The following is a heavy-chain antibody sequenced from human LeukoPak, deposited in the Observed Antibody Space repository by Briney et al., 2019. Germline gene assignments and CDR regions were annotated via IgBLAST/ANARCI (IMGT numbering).Heavy chain of an antibody. J-gene: IGHJ4*02. Sequence: PGGSLRLSCAVSGITLSNYGMSWVRQAPGKGLEWVAGISDSGGSTKYADSVKGRFTISRDNPKNTLYLQMNSLRVEDTAVYFCAKRGAVIRVILVGFHKEAYYFDSWGQGALVTVSS. CDR3: AKRGAVIRVILVGFHKEAYYFDS. CDR1: GITLSNYG. D-gene: IGHD3-22*01. V-gene: IGHV3-23*01. CDR2: ISDSGGST.